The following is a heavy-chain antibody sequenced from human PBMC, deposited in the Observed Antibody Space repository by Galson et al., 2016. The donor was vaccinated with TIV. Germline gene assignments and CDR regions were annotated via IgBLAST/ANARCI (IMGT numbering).Heavy chain of an antibody. D-gene: IGHD3-3*01. V-gene: IGHV5-51*01. CDR2: IYLGDSST. J-gene: IGHJ6*02. CDR3: AGSRHYAYWTGSRMDA. CDR1: GSTFHSYW. Sequence: QSGAEVTKPGESLQISCKGSGSTFHSYWIAWVRQMPGKGLEWMGIIYLGDSSTTFSPSFQGQVTITADKSINTVYLQWTTLQASDSGTYYCAGSRHYAYWTGSRMDAWGQGTTVIVSS.